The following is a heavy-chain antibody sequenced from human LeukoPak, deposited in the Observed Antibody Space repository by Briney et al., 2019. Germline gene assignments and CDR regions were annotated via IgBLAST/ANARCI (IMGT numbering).Heavy chain of an antibody. D-gene: IGHD3-10*01. J-gene: IGHJ3*02. CDR2: VNHGNGNT. Sequence: EASMKVSCKASGYSFTNYATHWVRQAPGQRLEWMGWVNHGNGNTRYSQKFQGRVTMTRDTSASTAYMELSSLRSEDTAVYYCAIAPLVRGDHAFAIWGQGTMVTVSS. CDR3: AIAPLVRGDHAFAI. V-gene: IGHV1-3*01. CDR1: GYSFTNYA.